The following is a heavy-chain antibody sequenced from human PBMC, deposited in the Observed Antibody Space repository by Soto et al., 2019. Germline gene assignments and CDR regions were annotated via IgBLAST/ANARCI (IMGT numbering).Heavy chain of an antibody. CDR1: GGTFSSSA. J-gene: IGHJ6*02. Sequence: QVQLVQSGPEVRQPGSSVRVSCKSAGGTFSSSAISWVRQAPGQGLEWMRGIIPIFGTADNAQKFQGRVTITADESTTTAHMELSSLTSEDTAVYFCARDKDREQLGANYYNVMEVWGQRTIVTVS. D-gene: IGHD1-1*01. CDR2: IIPIFGTA. V-gene: IGHV1-69*12. CDR3: ARDKDREQLGANYYNVMEV.